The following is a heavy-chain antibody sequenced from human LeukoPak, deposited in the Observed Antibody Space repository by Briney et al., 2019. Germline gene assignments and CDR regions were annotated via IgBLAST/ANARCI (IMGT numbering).Heavy chain of an antibody. J-gene: IGHJ4*02. V-gene: IGHV1-2*02. CDR1: GYTFTGYY. Sequence: ASVKVSCKASGYTFTGYYMHWVRQAPGQGLEWMGWINPNSGGTNYAQKFQGRVTMTRDTSISTAYMELSRLRSDDTAVYYCARNYYDSSGYSSAAGYWGQGTLATVSS. CDR3: ARNYYDSSGYSSAAGY. CDR2: INPNSGGT. D-gene: IGHD3-22*01.